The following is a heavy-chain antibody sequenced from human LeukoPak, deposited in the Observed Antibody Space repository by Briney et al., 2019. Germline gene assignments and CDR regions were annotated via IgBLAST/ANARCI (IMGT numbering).Heavy chain of an antibody. J-gene: IGHJ3*02. D-gene: IGHD3-3*01. CDR2: INPSGGST. CDR3: ARDLGGGGDAFDI. CDR1: GYTLTSYY. Sequence: ASVKVSCKASGYTLTSYYMHWVRQAPGQGLEWMGIINPSGGSTSYAQKFQGRVTMTRDTSTSTVYMELSSLRSEDTAVYYCARDLGGGGDAFDIWGQGTMVTVSS. V-gene: IGHV1-46*01.